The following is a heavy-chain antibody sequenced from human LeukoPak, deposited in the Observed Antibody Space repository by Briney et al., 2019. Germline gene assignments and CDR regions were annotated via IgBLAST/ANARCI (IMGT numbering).Heavy chain of an antibody. CDR2: ISAYNGNT. CDR1: GYTFTSYG. Sequence: ASVKVSCTASGYTFTSYGISWVRQAPGQGLERMGWISAYNGNTNYAQSLQGRVTMTTDTSTNTAYMELRSLRSDDTAVYYCARSGSIGPYGYYYFYNMDVWGQGTTVTVSS. V-gene: IGHV1-18*01. J-gene: IGHJ6*02. CDR3: ARSGSIGPYGYYYFYNMDV. D-gene: IGHD3-10*01.